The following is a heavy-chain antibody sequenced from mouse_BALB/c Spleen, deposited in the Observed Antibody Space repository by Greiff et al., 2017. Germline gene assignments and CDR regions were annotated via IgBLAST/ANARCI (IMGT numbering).Heavy chain of an antibody. D-gene: IGHD2-13*01. Sequence: QVQLQQSGAELVRPGVSVTISCTGSGYTFTDYAMHWVKQSPAKSLEWIGVISTYYGDASYNQKFTGKAIMTVDYSYSTAYMELARLTSEDSAIYYCARVGGDWDAVDFWGEGTSVTVSS. CDR1: GYTFTDYA. CDR3: ARVGGDWDAVDF. J-gene: IGHJ4*01. V-gene: IGHV1S137*01. CDR2: ISTYYGDA.